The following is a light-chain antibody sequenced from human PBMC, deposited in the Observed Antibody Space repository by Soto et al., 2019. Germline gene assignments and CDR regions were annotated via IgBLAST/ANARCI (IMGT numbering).Light chain of an antibody. V-gene: IGKV2-30*01. CDR2: KVS. CDR3: MQGSHWPRT. CDR1: QSLVNSDGNTY. Sequence: EDVMTQSPLSLPVTLGQPASISCRSSQSLVNSDGNTYLNWFHQRPGQSPRRLIYKVSNRDSGVPDRFSGSGSGTDFTLRISRVEAEDVGVYYCMQGSHWPRTFGQGIRVEIK. J-gene: IGKJ1*01.